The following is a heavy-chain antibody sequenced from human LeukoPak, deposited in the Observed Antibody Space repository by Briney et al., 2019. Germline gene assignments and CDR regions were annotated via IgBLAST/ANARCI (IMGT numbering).Heavy chain of an antibody. J-gene: IGHJ4*02. CDR2: MNPNSGNT. CDR3: ARVRKSGYYYGSGRLYYFDY. D-gene: IGHD3-10*01. V-gene: IGHV1-8*02. CDR1: GYTFTSYD. Sequence: VKVSCKTSGYTFTSYDISWVRQAPGQGLEWMGWMNPNSGNTGYAQKFQGRVTMTRNTSISTAYMELSSLRSEDTAVYYCARVRKSGYYYGSGRLYYFDYWGQGALVTVSS.